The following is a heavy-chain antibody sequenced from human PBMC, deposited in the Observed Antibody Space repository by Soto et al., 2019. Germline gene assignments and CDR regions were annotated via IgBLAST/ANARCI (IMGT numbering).Heavy chain of an antibody. CDR3: ARHLLVAKAGRFDP. J-gene: IGHJ5*02. D-gene: IGHD6-13*01. V-gene: IGHV4-39*01. CDR2: IHYRGST. CDR1: GGSISTTYDY. Sequence: SETLSLTCSVSGGSISTTYDYWGWIRQPPGKGLEWIATIHYRGSTYYNPSLKSRVTISVDTSKNRFSLRLTSVTAADTAIYYCARHLLVAKAGRFDPWGQGTLVTVSS.